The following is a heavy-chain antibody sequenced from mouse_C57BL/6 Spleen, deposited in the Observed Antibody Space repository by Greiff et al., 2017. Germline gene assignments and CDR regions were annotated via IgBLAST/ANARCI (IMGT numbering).Heavy chain of an antibody. D-gene: IGHD2-5*01. CDR1: GFTFSDYY. J-gene: IGHJ4*01. V-gene: IGHV5-12*01. CDR2: IRNGGGST. Sequence: EVKLMESGGGLVQPGGSLKLSCAASGFTFSDYYMYWVRQTPEKRLEWVAYIRNGGGSTYYPDTVKGRFTISRDNAKNTLYLQMSRLQSEDTAMYYCARPYSNYEYYAMDYWGQGTSVTVSS. CDR3: ARPYSNYEYYAMDY.